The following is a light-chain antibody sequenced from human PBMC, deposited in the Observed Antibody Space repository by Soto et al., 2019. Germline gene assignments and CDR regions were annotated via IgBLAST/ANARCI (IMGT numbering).Light chain of an antibody. Sequence: DIQMTQSPSTLSASVWDRVTITCRASQSIDTWLAWYQQKPGKAPKVLIYKASSLESGVPSRFSGSGSGTEFTLTISSLQPDDFATYYCQQYNNYVWTFGQGTKVDIK. V-gene: IGKV1-5*03. CDR1: QSIDTW. J-gene: IGKJ1*01. CDR3: QQYNNYVWT. CDR2: KAS.